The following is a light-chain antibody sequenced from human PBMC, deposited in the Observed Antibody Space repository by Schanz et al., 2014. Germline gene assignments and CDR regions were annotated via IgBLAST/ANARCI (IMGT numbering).Light chain of an antibody. CDR2: GVS. J-gene: IGLJ2*01. Sequence: QSALTQPRSVSGSPGQSVTISCTGTSSDVGAYDYVSWYQQHPGKAPKLMIYGVSHRPSGVPDRFSGSKSGNTASLTISGLQAEDEADYYCSSFTSSTTVVFGGGTKLTVL. V-gene: IGLV2-11*01. CDR3: SSFTSSTTVV. CDR1: SSDVGAYDY.